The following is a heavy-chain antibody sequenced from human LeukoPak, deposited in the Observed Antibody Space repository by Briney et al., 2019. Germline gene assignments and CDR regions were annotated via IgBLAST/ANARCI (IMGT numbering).Heavy chain of an antibody. J-gene: IGHJ4*02. V-gene: IGHV3-66*01. CDR1: GFTVRSNY. CDR2: IYSDGST. D-gene: IGHD4-23*01. Sequence: GGSLRLSCAASGFTVRSNYMSWVRQAPGKGLEWVSVIYSDGSTYYADSVKGRFTISRDNSKNTLYLRMNSLRAEDTAVYYCARDDYGGNPPGYWGQGTLVTVSS. CDR3: ARDDYGGNPPGY.